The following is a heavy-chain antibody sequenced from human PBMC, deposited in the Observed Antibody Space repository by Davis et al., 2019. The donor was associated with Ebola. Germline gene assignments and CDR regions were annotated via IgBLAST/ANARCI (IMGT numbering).Heavy chain of an antibody. D-gene: IGHD3-10*01. Sequence: GGSLLSCAASGVTVSSNYMSWVRQAPGKGLEWVSVIDGGGRTYYADDVKGRFTISRDNSKKTVYLQLNSLRAEDTAVYYCARLEYYYGSGSYSLFDYWGQGTLVTVSS. CDR2: IDGGGRT. CDR1: GVTVSSNY. J-gene: IGHJ4*02. V-gene: IGHV3-53*01. CDR3: ARLEYYYGSGSYSLFDY.